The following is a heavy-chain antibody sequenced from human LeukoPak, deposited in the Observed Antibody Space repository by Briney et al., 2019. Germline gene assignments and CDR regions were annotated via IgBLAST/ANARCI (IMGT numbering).Heavy chain of an antibody. Sequence: GGSLRLSCAASGFTFSSYEMNWVRQAPGKGLGWVSYISSSGSTIYYADSVKGRFTISRDNAKNSLYLQMNSLRAEDTAVYYCAATNWGYAFDIWGQGTMVTVSS. CDR1: GFTFSSYE. CDR3: AATNWGYAFDI. D-gene: IGHD7-27*01. J-gene: IGHJ3*02. V-gene: IGHV3-48*03. CDR2: ISSSGSTI.